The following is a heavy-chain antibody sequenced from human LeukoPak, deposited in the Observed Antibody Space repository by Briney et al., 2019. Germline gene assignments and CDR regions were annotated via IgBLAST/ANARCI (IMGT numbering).Heavy chain of an antibody. CDR1: DDSISDYY. CDR3: ARDGPTVVTPVHWFDP. D-gene: IGHD4-23*01. J-gene: IGHJ5*02. V-gene: IGHV4-39*07. CDR2: IYYSGST. Sequence: PSETLSLTCTVSDDSISDYYRGWIRQPPGKGLEWIGSIYYSGSTYYNPSLKSRVTISVDTSKNQFSLRLSSVTAADTAVYYCARDGPTVVTPVHWFDPWGQGTLVTVSS.